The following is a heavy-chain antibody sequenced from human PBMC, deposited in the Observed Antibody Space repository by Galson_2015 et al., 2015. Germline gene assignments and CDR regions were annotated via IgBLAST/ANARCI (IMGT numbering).Heavy chain of an antibody. V-gene: IGHV6-1*01. Sequence: CAISGDSVSSHSAAWNWIRQSPSRGLEWLGRTYYRSKWYNDYAVSVKSRITINPDTSKNQFSLQLNSVTPEDTAVYYCARDEVYSSSPYYYYYGMDVWGQGTTVTVSS. CDR3: ARDEVYSSSPYYYYYGMDV. CDR2: TYYRSKWYN. D-gene: IGHD6-6*01. CDR1: GDSVSSHSAA. J-gene: IGHJ6*02.